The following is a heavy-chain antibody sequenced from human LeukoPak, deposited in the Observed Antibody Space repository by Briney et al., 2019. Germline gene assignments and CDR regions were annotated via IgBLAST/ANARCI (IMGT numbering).Heavy chain of an antibody. J-gene: IGHJ4*02. CDR3: ASIPGY. CDR1: GGSLSSYY. V-gene: IGHV4-59*01. D-gene: IGHD2-2*02. Sequence: SETLSLTCTGSGGSLSSYYWRWIRQPPGKELEWIGYIYYSGSTNYNPSLKSRVTISVDTSKNQFSLKLSSVTAADTAVYYCASIPGYWGQGTLVTVSS. CDR2: IYYSGST.